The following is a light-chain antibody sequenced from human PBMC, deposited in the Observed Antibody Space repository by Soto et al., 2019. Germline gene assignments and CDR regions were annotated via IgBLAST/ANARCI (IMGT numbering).Light chain of an antibody. CDR2: GAS. J-gene: IGKJ1*01. CDR1: QSVGSNY. Sequence: EIVLTQSPGTLSLSPGESATLSCRASQSVGSNYLAWYQQKPGQAPRLLIYGASNRATGIPDRFSGSGSGTDFTLTVTRLEPKDFAVYYCHQYASAPQTFGQGTKVEIK. CDR3: HQYASAPQT. V-gene: IGKV3-20*01.